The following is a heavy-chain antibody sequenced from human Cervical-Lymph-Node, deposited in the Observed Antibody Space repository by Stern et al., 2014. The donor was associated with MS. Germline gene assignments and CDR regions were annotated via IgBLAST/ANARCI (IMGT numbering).Heavy chain of an antibody. CDR3: ARERAGYYDSSGYYNWFDP. V-gene: IGHV4-61*02. Sequence: QVQLQESGPGLVKPSQTLSLTCTVSGGSISSGSYYWSWIRQPAGKGLEWIGRIYTSGSTNYNPSLKSRVTISVDKSQNQFSLKLSSVTAADTAVYYCARERAGYYDSSGYYNWFDPWGQGTLVTVSS. CDR2: IYTSGST. CDR1: GGSISSGSYY. D-gene: IGHD3-22*01. J-gene: IGHJ5*02.